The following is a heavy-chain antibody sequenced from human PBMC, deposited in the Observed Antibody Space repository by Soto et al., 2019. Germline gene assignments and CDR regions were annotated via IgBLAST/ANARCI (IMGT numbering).Heavy chain of an antibody. V-gene: IGHV4-39*01. J-gene: IGHJ6*02. Sequence: SASPWLTCTESGGSVCINSYSCGWIRQSPGKGLEWIGTIYSSENTYYNPSLLSRVTISVDTSKNEFSLRLSSVTAADTAVYYCARLNGYCVSTNCHGYYGMDVWGQGTTVT. CDR2: IYSSENT. CDR1: GGSVCINSYS. D-gene: IGHD2-2*03. CDR3: ARLNGYCVSTNCHGYYGMDV.